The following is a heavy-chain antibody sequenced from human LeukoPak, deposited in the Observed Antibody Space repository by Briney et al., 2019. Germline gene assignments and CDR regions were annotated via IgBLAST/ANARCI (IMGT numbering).Heavy chain of an antibody. V-gene: IGHV4-59*01. D-gene: IGHD6-13*01. CDR3: ARGGYSSSWYNWFDP. CDR1: GGSISSYY. Sequence: SETLSLTCTVSGGSISSYYWSWIRQPPGKGLEWIGYIYYSGSTNYNPSLKSRVTISVDTSKNQFSLKLSSVTAADTAVYYCARGGYSSSWYNWFDPWGQGTLVTVSS. J-gene: IGHJ5*02. CDR2: IYYSGST.